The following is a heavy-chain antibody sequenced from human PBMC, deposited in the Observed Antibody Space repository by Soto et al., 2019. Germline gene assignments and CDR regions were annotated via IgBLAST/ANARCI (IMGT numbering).Heavy chain of an antibody. V-gene: IGHV3-21*01. J-gene: IGHJ6*02. D-gene: IGHD2-8*01. CDR1: GFTFSGYS. CDR2: ISGPSIYI. CDR3: ARGFRNGFNV. Sequence: EVQLVESGGGLVKPGGSLRLSCVASGFTFSGYSINWVRQAPGKGLEWVSYISGPSIYIYYADSVKRRFTISRANAKSAVYLQMNRLRAEDTAVYYCARGFRNGFNVWGQGTTVSVSS.